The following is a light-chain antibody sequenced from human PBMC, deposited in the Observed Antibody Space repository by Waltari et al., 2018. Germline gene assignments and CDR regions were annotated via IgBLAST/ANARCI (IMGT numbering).Light chain of an antibody. CDR2: EDV. CDR1: ALPKKY. V-gene: IGLV3-10*01. J-gene: IGLJ2*01. Sequence: SYELTQPPSVSVSPGQTARITCPGDALPKKYAYWYQQKSGQAPVQVIYEDVKRPSGIPERFSGSSSGTMVTLTISGAQVEDEADYYCYSTDSSGNVQVLGGGTKLTVL. CDR3: YSTDSSGNVQV.